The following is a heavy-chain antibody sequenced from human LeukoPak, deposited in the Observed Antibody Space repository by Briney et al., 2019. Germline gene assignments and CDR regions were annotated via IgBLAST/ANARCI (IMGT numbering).Heavy chain of an antibody. V-gene: IGHV3-30*18. CDR3: AKGWDYYDSSGTFDY. CDR2: ISYDGSNK. D-gene: IGHD3-22*01. J-gene: IGHJ4*02. Sequence: PGRSLRLSCAASGFTFSSYGMHWVRQAPGKGLEWVAVISYDGSNKYYADSVKGRFTISRDNSKNTLYLQMNGLRAEDTAVYYCAKGWDYYDSSGTFDYWGQGTLVTVSS. CDR1: GFTFSSYG.